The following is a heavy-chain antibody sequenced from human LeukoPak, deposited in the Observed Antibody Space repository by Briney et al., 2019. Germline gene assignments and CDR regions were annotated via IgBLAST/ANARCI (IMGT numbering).Heavy chain of an antibody. CDR2: INPNTGGT. D-gene: IGHD4-17*01. J-gene: IGHJ4*02. CDR1: AYTFTGYF. Sequence: ASVKVSCKASAYTFTGYFMHWVRQAPGQGLEWMGWINPNTGGTNYAQKFQGRVTMTRDASTSTVYMELSSLRSDDTAVYYCARSYGDYTEFDYWGQGTLVTVSS. V-gene: IGHV1-2*02. CDR3: ARSYGDYTEFDY.